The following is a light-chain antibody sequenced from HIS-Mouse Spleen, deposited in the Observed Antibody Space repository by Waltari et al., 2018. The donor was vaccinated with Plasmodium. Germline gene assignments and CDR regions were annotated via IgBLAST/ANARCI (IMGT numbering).Light chain of an antibody. J-gene: IGLJ2*01. CDR3: QAWDSSTVV. V-gene: IGLV3-1*01. CDR1: KLGDKY. Sequence: SYELTQPPSVSVSPGQTASITCSGDKLGDKYACWYQQKPGQSPVLVIYHASKRPSGIPERFSGSNSGNTATLTISGTQAMDEADYYCQAWDSSTVVFGGGTKLTVL. CDR2: HAS.